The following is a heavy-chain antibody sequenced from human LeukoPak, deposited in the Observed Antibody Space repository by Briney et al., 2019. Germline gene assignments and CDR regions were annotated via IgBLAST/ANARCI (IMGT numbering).Heavy chain of an antibody. Sequence: SETLSLTCTVSGGSISGYYWSWIRQPPGKGLEWIGYIYTSGSTNYNPSLKSRVTISVDTSKDQFSLKLSSVTAADTAVYFCARGSTLRSLAYYYYMDVWGKGTTVTVSS. CDR3: ARGSTLRSLAYYYYMDV. J-gene: IGHJ6*03. CDR2: IYTSGST. CDR1: GGSISGYY. V-gene: IGHV4-4*09. D-gene: IGHD1-26*01.